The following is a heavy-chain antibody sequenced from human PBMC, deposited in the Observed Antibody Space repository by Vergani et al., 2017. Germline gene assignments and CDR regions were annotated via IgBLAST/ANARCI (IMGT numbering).Heavy chain of an antibody. CDR2: ISYDGSNK. CDR1: GFTFSSYA. J-gene: IGHJ5*02. V-gene: IGHV3-30-3*01. Sequence: QVQLVESGGGVVQPGRSLRLSCAASGFTFSSYAMHWVRQAPGKGLEWVAVISYDGSNKYYADSVKGRFTISRDNSKNTLYLQMNSLRAEDTAVYYCARGRRGTETDWFDPWSQGTLVTVSS. D-gene: IGHD1-1*01. CDR3: ARGRRGTETDWFDP.